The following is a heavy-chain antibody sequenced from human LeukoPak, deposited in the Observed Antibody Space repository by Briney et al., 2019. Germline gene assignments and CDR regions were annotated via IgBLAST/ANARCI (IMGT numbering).Heavy chain of an antibody. J-gene: IGHJ6*02. V-gene: IGHV3-23*01. CDR3: AKSVAIYFYYGLDV. CDR2: ISGSGGST. CDR1: GXTXXSYA. D-gene: IGHD3-3*01. Sequence: GGXLXXSXXXXGXTXXSYAMSWVRQTPGKGLEWXSAISGSGGSTYYADSVKGRFTISRDNSKNTLFLQMNSLRVEDTAPYYCAKSVAIYFYYGLDVWGQGTTVTVSS.